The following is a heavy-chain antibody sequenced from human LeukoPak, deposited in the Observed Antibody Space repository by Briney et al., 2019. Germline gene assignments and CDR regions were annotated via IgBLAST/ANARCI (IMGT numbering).Heavy chain of an antibody. Sequence: SETLSLTCTVSCGPISSYYWSWIRQPPRKGLDWIGYNFYIWSTNYNPSLKSRVTISVDTSKNQFSLKLSSVTAADTAVYYCATYGDYTFDYWGQGTLVTVSS. V-gene: IGHV4-59*08. J-gene: IGHJ4*02. D-gene: IGHD4-17*01. CDR1: CGPISSYY. CDR2: NFYIWST. CDR3: ATYGDYTFDY.